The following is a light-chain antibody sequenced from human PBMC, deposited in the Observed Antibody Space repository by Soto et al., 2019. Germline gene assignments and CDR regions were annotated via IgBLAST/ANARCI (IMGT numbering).Light chain of an antibody. Sequence: QSVLTQPPSVSAAPGQKVTISCSGSSSNIGNNYVAWFQQLPGAAPKVLIYDNNKRPSGIPDRFSGSKSGTSATLGITGLQTGDEADYYCGTWDSSLNVVLFGGGTKVTVL. CDR1: SSNIGNNY. J-gene: IGLJ3*02. V-gene: IGLV1-51*01. CDR3: GTWDSSLNVVL. CDR2: DNN.